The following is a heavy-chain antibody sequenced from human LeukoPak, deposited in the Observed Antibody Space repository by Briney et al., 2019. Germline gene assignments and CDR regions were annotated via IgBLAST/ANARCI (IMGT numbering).Heavy chain of an antibody. Sequence: PETLSLTCTVSGGSISSFYWSWIRQPPEEGLGWSWYISNSGTPNYNPSLKRRVTISVDTSMNQFSLKLSSVPAADTAVYYCARSNSESYYRGYYFDYWGQGTLVTVSS. CDR3: ARSNSESYYRGYYFDY. D-gene: IGHD1-26*01. J-gene: IGHJ4*02. CDR1: GGSISSFY. CDR2: ISNSGTP. V-gene: IGHV4-59*01.